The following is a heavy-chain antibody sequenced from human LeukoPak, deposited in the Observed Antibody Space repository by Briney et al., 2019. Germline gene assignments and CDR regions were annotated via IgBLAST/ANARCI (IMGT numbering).Heavy chain of an antibody. V-gene: IGHV3-13*01. CDR3: ARVARGVRGVDSAFDI. CDR1: GFTFSSYD. J-gene: IGHJ3*02. CDR2: IGTAGDT. Sequence: GGSLRLSCAASGFTFSSYDMHWVRQATGKGLEWVSAIGTAGDTYYPGSVKGRFTISRENAKNSLYLQMNSLRAGDTAVYYCARVARGVRGVDSAFDIWGQGTMVTVSS. D-gene: IGHD3-10*01.